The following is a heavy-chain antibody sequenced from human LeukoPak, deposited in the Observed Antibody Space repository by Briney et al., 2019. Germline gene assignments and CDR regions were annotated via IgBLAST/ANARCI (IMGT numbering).Heavy chain of an antibody. Sequence: GGSLRLSCAASGFTFSNYGMHWVRQAPGKGLEWVAVIWYDGSNKYYGDSVKGRFTISRDNSKNTLYLQMNSLRAEDTAVYYCARETLGYCSGGTCYPDYWGQGTLVTVSS. CDR2: IWYDGSNK. CDR1: GFTFSNYG. CDR3: ARETLGYCSGGTCYPDY. V-gene: IGHV3-33*08. J-gene: IGHJ4*02. D-gene: IGHD2-15*01.